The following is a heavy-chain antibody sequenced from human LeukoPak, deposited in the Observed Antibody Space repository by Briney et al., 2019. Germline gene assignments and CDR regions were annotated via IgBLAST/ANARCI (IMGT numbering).Heavy chain of an antibody. CDR2: ITSGGST. CDR1: GFTFSSYA. CDR3: ARDLISGPATHDS. D-gene: IGHD2-15*01. V-gene: IGHV3-23*01. Sequence: RPGGSLRLSCAASGFTFSSYAMSWVRQAPGKGLEWVSVITSGGSTYFADSVKGRFTVSRDNSKNTLSLQMNSLRVEDTAVYYRARDLISGPATHDSWGQGALVTVSS. J-gene: IGHJ4*02.